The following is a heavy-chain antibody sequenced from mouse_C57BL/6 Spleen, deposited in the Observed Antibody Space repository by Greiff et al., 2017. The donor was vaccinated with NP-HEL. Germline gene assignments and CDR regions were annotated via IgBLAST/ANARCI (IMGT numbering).Heavy chain of an antibody. CDR2: ISYDGSN. Sequence: VQLQQSGPGLVKPSQSLSLTCSVTGYSITSGYYWNWIRQFPGNKLEWMGYISYDGSNNYNPSLKNRISITRDTSKNQFFLKLNSVTTEDTATYYCAREGYDYEGYFDVWGTGTTVTVSS. CDR1: GYSITSGYY. CDR3: AREGYDYEGYFDV. D-gene: IGHD2-4*01. V-gene: IGHV3-6*01. J-gene: IGHJ1*03.